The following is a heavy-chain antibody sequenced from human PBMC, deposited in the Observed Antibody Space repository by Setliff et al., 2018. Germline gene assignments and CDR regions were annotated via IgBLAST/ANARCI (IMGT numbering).Heavy chain of an antibody. D-gene: IGHD3-3*01. CDR1: GGTFSSYA. Sequence: SVKVSCKASGGTFSSYAISWVRQAPGQGLEWMGRIIPIFGAANYAQKFQGRVTITADKSTSTAYMELSSLRSEDTAVYYCARDTFGRGLNYYYYYMDVWGKGTTVTV. V-gene: IGHV1-69*06. J-gene: IGHJ6*03. CDR2: IIPIFGAA. CDR3: ARDTFGRGLNYYYYYMDV.